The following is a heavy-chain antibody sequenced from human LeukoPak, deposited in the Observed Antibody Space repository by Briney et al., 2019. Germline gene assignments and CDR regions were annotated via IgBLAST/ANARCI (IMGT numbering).Heavy chain of an antibody. V-gene: IGHV1-24*01. D-gene: IGHD3-10*01. Sequence: ASVKVSCKVSGYTLTELSMHWVRQAPGKGLEWMGGFDPEDGETIYAQKFQGRVTMTEDTSTDIAYMELSSLRSEDTAVYYCATTYYYGNWFDPWGQGTLVTVSS. J-gene: IGHJ5*02. CDR3: ATTYYYGNWFDP. CDR1: GYTLTELS. CDR2: FDPEDGET.